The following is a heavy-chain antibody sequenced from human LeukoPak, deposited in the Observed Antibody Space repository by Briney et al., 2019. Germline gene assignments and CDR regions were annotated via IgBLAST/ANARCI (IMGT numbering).Heavy chain of an antibody. CDR1: GFTFSSYA. Sequence: PGASPRLSCAASGFTFSSYAMSWVRQAPGKGLEWVSAISGSGGSTYYAGSVKGRFTISRDNSKNTLYLQMNSLRAEDTAVYYCAKAYIVGATDDAFDIWGQGTMVTVSS. D-gene: IGHD1-26*01. V-gene: IGHV3-23*01. J-gene: IGHJ3*02. CDR2: ISGSGGST. CDR3: AKAYIVGATDDAFDI.